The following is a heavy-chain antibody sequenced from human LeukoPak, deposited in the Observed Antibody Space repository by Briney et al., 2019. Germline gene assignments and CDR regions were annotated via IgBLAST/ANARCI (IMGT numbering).Heavy chain of an antibody. CDR1: GGSISDYY. J-gene: IGHJ4*02. CDR2: IYTSGST. V-gene: IGHV4-4*07. D-gene: IGHD6-13*01. CDR3: ASGYSSRPAKF. Sequence: SETLSLTCTVSGGSISDYYWSWIRQPAGKGLEWIGRIYTSGSTNYNPSLKSRVTISVDTSKNQFSLKLSSVTAADTAVYYCASGYSSRPAKFWGQGTLVTVSS.